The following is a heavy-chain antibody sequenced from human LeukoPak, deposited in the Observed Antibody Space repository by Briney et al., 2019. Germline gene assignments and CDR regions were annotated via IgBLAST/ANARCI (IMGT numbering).Heavy chain of an antibody. D-gene: IGHD3-10*01. CDR1: GYSISSGYY. V-gene: IGHV4-38-2*02. CDR3: ARGQAVFGSARLRKNWFDP. Sequence: SETLSLTCTVSGYSISSGYYWGWIRQPPGKGLEWIGSIYHSGSTYYNPSLKSRVTISVDTSKNQFSLKLSSVTAADTAVYYCARGQAVFGSARLRKNWFDPWGQGTLVTVSS. J-gene: IGHJ5*02. CDR2: IYHSGST.